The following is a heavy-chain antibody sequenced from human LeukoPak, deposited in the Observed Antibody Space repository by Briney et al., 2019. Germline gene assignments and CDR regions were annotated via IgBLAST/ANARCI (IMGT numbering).Heavy chain of an antibody. CDR2: ISSSSSYI. D-gene: IGHD3-10*01. J-gene: IGHJ4*02. CDR1: GFKFSNYN. CDR3: ARDPHYYGSGSYIVPHFDY. V-gene: IGHV3-21*04. Sequence: PGGSLRLSCVASGFKFSNYNMNWVRQAPGKGLEWVSSISSSSSYIYYADSVKGRFTISRDNAKNSLYLQMNSLRAEDTAVYYCARDPHYYGSGSYIVPHFDYWGQGTLVTVSS.